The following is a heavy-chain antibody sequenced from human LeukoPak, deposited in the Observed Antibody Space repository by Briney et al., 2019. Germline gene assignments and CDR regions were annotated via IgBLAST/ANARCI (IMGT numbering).Heavy chain of an antibody. J-gene: IGHJ5*02. CDR3: ARHFSCPRQYWSCGFDP. CDR1: GGSVSSGSYY. Sequence: PSETLSLTCTVSGGSVSSGSYYWSWIRQPPGKGLEWIGYIYYSGSTNYNPSLKSRVTISVDTSKNQFSLKLSSVTAADTAVYYCARHFSCPRQYWSCGFDPWGQGTLVTVSS. D-gene: IGHD3-3*02. V-gene: IGHV4-61*01. CDR2: IYYSGST.